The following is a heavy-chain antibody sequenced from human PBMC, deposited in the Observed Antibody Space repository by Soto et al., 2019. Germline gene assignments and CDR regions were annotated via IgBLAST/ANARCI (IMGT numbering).Heavy chain of an antibody. CDR2: ISGSGSGT. D-gene: IGHD2-8*01. CDR3: AKLSRIRVYASLDY. V-gene: IGHV3-23*01. J-gene: IGHJ4*02. CDR1: GITFAHYA. Sequence: EVLLLESRGGLVQPGGSLRLSCAASGITFAHYAMTWVRQAPGKGLEWVSAISGSGSGTYYADSVKGRFNVSRDNSNNTLYLQINGLRADDTAVSFCAKLSRIRVYASLDYWGQGTLVTVSS.